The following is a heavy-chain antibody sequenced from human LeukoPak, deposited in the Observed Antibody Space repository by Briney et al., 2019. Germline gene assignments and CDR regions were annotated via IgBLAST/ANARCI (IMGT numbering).Heavy chain of an antibody. J-gene: IGHJ4*02. CDR3: ATRYASGPIADY. D-gene: IGHD3-10*01. Sequence: GGSLRLSCAASGFTFSSYAMSWVRQAPGKGLEWVSAISGSGGSTYYADSVKGRFTISRDNSKNTLYLQMNSLRAEDTAVYYCATRYASGPIADYWGQGTLVTVSS. CDR2: ISGSGGST. CDR1: GFTFSSYA. V-gene: IGHV3-23*01.